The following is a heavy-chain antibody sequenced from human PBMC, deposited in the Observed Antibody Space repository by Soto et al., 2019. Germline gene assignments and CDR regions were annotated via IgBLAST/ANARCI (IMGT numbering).Heavy chain of an antibody. CDR3: FGGALDD. CDR2: ISSDGSKK. Sequence: QVQLVESGGGVVQPGRSLRLSCAASGFTFTDYPMHWARQAPGKGLEWVAVISSDGSKKDYADSVKGRFTISRDNSKNTLFLQMNSLRTDDTAVYHCFGGALDDWGQGTLVTVSS. J-gene: IGHJ4*02. CDR1: GFTFTDYP. D-gene: IGHD3-10*01. V-gene: IGHV3-30-3*01.